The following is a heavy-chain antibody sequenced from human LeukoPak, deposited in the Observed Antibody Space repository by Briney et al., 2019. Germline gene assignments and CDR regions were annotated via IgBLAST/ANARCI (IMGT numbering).Heavy chain of an antibody. J-gene: IGHJ4*02. CDR3: ARVRSSLWLFDY. D-gene: IGHD6-6*01. CDR1: GGSISSGDYY. CDR2: IYYSGST. Sequence: SETLSLTCTVSGGSISSGDYYWSWIRQPPGKGLEWIGYIYYSGSTYYNPSLKSRVTISVDTSKNQFSLKLSSVTAADTAVYYCARVRSSLWLFDYWGQGTLVTVSS. V-gene: IGHV4-30-4*02.